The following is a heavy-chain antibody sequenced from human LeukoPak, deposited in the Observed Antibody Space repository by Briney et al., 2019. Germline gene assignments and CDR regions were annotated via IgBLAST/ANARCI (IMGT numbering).Heavy chain of an antibody. CDR3: AQDYGRDGEGTMFDY. D-gene: IGHD3-10*01. J-gene: IGHJ4*02. CDR2: ISASADRT. V-gene: IGHV3-23*01. CDR1: GFTFSSYA. Sequence: GGSLRLSCAASGFTFSSYAMSWVRQAPGKGLEWVSAISASADRTFDADSVKGRFVISRDNSKNTLYLQMNSLRVEDSAVYYCAQDYGRDGEGTMFDYWGQGILVTVSS.